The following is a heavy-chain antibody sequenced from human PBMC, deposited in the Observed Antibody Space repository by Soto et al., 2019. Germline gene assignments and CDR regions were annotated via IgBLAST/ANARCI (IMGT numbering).Heavy chain of an antibody. CDR2: IYSGGNT. Sequence: EVQLVESGGGLVQPGGSLRLSCAVSGFSVSNNFLSWVRQAPGKGLEWVSLIYSGGNTYYADSVKGRFTISRDNSKNTVYLQMNRLRADDTAVYYCARDPGKNFIWGQGTMVTVSS. J-gene: IGHJ3*02. V-gene: IGHV3-66*01. CDR3: ARDPGKNFI. CDR1: GFSVSNNF.